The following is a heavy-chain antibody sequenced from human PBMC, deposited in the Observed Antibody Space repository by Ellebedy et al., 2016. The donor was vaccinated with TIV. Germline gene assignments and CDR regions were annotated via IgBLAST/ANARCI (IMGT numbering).Heavy chain of an antibody. J-gene: IGHJ4*02. CDR3: ARVVWFGETYYFDY. CDR2: ISYSGYT. V-gene: IGHV4-59*08. D-gene: IGHD3-10*01. Sequence: SETLSLTXTVSGGSISSYYWSCIRQPPGKGLEWIGFISYSGYTNYKSSLKSRVTISEDTSKNQFSMKLYSVTAADTAVYYCARVVWFGETYYFDYWGQGTLVTVSS. CDR1: GGSISSYY.